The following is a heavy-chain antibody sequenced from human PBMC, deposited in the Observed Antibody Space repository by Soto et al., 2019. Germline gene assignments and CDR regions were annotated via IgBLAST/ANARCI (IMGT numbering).Heavy chain of an antibody. CDR2: ISWNSGSI. CDR1: GFTFDDYA. J-gene: IGHJ6*02. Sequence: SLRLSCAASGFTFDDYAMHWVRQAPGKGLEWVSGISWNSGSIGYADSVKGRFTISRDNSKNTLYLQMNSLRAEDTAAYYCARGLWGMDVWGQGTTVTVSS. V-gene: IGHV3-9*01. D-gene: IGHD2-21*01. CDR3: ARGLWGMDV.